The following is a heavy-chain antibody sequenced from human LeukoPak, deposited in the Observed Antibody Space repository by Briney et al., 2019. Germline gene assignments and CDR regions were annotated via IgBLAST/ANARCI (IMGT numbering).Heavy chain of an antibody. Sequence: PSETLSLTCAVYGGSFSGYYWNWIRQPAGKGLEWIGRIYISGNTNYNPFLKSRVTISVDTSKNQFSLKLSSVTAADTAVYYCARDPGGYCSGGSCLYYWGQGTLVTVSS. J-gene: IGHJ4*02. V-gene: IGHV4-4*07. D-gene: IGHD2-15*01. CDR2: IYISGNT. CDR3: ARDPGGYCSGGSCLYY. CDR1: GGSFSGYY.